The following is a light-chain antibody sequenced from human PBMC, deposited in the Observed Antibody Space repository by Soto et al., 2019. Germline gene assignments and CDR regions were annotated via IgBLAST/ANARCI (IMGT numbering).Light chain of an antibody. Sequence: DIQMTQSPSSLSASVGDRVTITCRASQSISSYLNWYQQKPGKAPNLLIYAASSLHSGVPSRFSGSGSETDFTLTISSLQPEDFATYYCQQSYSTVRTLGQGTKVDIK. J-gene: IGKJ1*01. CDR3: QQSYSTVRT. CDR1: QSISSY. V-gene: IGKV1-39*01. CDR2: AAS.